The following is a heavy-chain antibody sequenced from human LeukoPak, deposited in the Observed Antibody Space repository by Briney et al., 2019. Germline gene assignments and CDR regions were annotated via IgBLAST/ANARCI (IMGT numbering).Heavy chain of an antibody. CDR2: IYPADSDT. D-gene: IGHD6-6*01. V-gene: IGHV5-51*01. CDR3: ARHYGTSSSHDY. J-gene: IGHJ4*02. CDR1: GYTFTSYW. Sequence: GESLKISCKGSGYTFTSYWMAWVRQMPGKGLEWMGIIYPADSDTRYSPSFQGQVTISADKSISTAYLQWSSLKASDTAMYYCARHYGTSSSHDYWGQGTLVTVSS.